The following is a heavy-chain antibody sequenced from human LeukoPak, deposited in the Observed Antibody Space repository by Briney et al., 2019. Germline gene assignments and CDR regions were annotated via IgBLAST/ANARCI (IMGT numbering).Heavy chain of an antibody. D-gene: IGHD3-10*01. Sequence: GGSLRLSCAASGFTFSSYSMNWVRQAPGKGLEWVSSISSSSSYIYYADSVKGRFTISRDNAKNSLYLQMNSLRAEDTAVYYCARDAMVRGVPFDYWGQGTLVTVSS. CDR1: GFTFSSYS. CDR2: ISSSSSYI. J-gene: IGHJ4*02. V-gene: IGHV3-21*01. CDR3: ARDAMVRGVPFDY.